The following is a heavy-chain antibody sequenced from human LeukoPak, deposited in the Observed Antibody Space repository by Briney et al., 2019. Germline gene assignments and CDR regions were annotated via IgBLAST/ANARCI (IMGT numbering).Heavy chain of an antibody. D-gene: IGHD2-2*01. CDR2: IYTSGTT. J-gene: IGHJ3*02. CDR3: ARRYCSSTSCYDAFDI. V-gene: IGHV4-4*07. CDR1: GGSISSYY. Sequence: PSETLSLTCTVSGGSISSYYWSWIRQPPGKGLEWIGRIYTSGTTNYNPSLKSRVTMSVDTSKNQFSLKLSSVTAADTAVYYCARRYCSSTSCYDAFDIWGQGTMVTVSS.